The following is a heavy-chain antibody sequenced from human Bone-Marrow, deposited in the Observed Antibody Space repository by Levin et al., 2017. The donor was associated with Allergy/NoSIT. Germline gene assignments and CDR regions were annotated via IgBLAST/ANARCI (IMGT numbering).Heavy chain of an antibody. CDR2: IFPSDSDT. V-gene: IGHV5-51*01. Sequence: GASVKVSCEGSGYSFGVYWIAWVRQVPGKGLEWMGFIFPSDSDTKYSPSFQGQVIFSADTSISTVYLQWTRLKASDTAIYYCARSLTLTGRRGAFDIWGRGTMVSVSS. CDR3: ARSLTLTGRRGAFDI. J-gene: IGHJ3*02. CDR1: GYSFGVYW. D-gene: IGHD4-23*01.